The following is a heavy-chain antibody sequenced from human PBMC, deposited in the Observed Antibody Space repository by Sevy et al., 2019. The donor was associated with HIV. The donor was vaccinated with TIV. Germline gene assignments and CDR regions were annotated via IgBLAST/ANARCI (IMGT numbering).Heavy chain of an antibody. V-gene: IGHV3-7*01. CDR2: INQDGSEK. J-gene: IGHJ4*02. CDR3: AREVPRLPITY. D-gene: IGHD6-25*01. CDR1: GFTFNSYW. Sequence: GGSLRLSCAASGFTFNSYWMSWVRQAPGGGLEWVANINQDGSEKNYVDSVKGRFTISRDNAENSLYLQMNSLRVDDTAVYFCAREVPRLPITYWGQGSLVTVSS.